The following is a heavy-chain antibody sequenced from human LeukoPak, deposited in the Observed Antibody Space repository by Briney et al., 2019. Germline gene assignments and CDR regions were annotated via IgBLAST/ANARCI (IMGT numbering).Heavy chain of an antibody. CDR3: AREEASVGDS. Sequence: PSETLSLTCTVSGGSISSNSHYWAWIRQPPGTGLEWIGSIHYSGSTFYSPSLKSRVTISVDTSKNQFSLILTSVTASDTAVYYCAREEASVGDSWGQGILVTVSS. CDR1: GGSISSNSHY. D-gene: IGHD2-21*01. V-gene: IGHV4-39*01. CDR2: IHYSGST. J-gene: IGHJ5*01.